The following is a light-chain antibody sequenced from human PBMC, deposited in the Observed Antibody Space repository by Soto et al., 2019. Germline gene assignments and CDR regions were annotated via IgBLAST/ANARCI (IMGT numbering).Light chain of an antibody. Sequence: DIQLTQSPSFLSASVGDRVTITCRASQGIRSYLAWYQQKPGRAPKLLMYIASTLQSGVPSRFSGSGSGTDFTLTISSLQPEDVATYYCQKYNSAPQTFGQGTKVDIK. J-gene: IGKJ1*01. CDR3: QKYNSAPQT. CDR2: IAS. V-gene: IGKV1-27*01. CDR1: QGIRSY.